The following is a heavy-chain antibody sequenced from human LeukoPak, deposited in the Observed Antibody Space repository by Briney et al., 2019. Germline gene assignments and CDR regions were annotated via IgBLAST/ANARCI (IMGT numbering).Heavy chain of an antibody. V-gene: IGHV3-11*04. J-gene: IGHJ6*03. CDR1: GFTVSSNY. D-gene: IGHD5-12*01. CDR2: ISSSGSTI. CDR3: ARVASGYDPKGYYYYYMDV. Sequence: GGSLRLSCAASGFTVSSNYMSWIRQAPGKGLEWVSYISSSGSTIYYADSVKGRFTISRDNAKNSLYLQMNSLRAEDTAVYYCARVASGYDPKGYYYYYMDVWGKGTTVTVSS.